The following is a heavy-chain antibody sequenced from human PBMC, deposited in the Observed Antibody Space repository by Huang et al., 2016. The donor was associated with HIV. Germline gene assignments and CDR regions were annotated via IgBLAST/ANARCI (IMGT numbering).Heavy chain of an antibody. CDR3: AKGRKATVTTLGDFDI. V-gene: IGHV3-30*18. Sequence: QVQLVESGGGVVQPGRSLRLSCAASGFTFSRYGMHWVRQAPGKGLGWVAVISYDGSNKYYADSVKGRFTFSRDNSKNTLYLQMNSVRAEDTAVYYCAKGRKATVTTLGDFDIWGQGTMVTVSS. D-gene: IGHD4-4*01. J-gene: IGHJ3*02. CDR2: ISYDGSNK. CDR1: GFTFSRYG.